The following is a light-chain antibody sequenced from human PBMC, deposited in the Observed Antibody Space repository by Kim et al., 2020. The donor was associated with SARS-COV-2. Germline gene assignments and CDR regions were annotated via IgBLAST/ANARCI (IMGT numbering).Light chain of an antibody. CDR3: LQYSSYSPWT. CDR1: RSISSW. Sequence: DIQMTQSPSTLSASVGDRVTITCRASRSISSWLAWYQQKPGKAPQLLIYKASTLGSGVPSRFSGSESGTEFTLTISSLQPDDSAVYYCLQYSSYSPWTFGQGTKVDIK. V-gene: IGKV1-5*03. CDR2: KAS. J-gene: IGKJ1*01.